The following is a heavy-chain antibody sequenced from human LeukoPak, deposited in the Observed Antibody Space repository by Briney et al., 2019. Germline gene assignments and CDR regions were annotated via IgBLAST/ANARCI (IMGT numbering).Heavy chain of an antibody. CDR3: ANGGRGSSGYFYYFDY. D-gene: IGHD3-22*01. CDR2: INGSGGST. J-gene: IGHJ4*02. V-gene: IGHV3-23*01. CDR1: GFTFSSYA. Sequence: GGSLRLSCAASGFTFSSYAMSWVRQAPGKGLEWVSAINGSGGSTYYADSVKGRFTISRDNSKNTLYLQMNSLRAEDTAVYYCANGGRGSSGYFYYFDYWGQGTLVTVSS.